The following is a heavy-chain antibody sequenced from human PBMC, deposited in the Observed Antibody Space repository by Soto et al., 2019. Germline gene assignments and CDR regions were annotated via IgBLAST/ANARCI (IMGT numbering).Heavy chain of an antibody. V-gene: IGHV1-18*01. CDR3: ARNSQYYDFWSGYYGWFDP. D-gene: IGHD3-3*01. CDR1: GYTFTSYG. Sequence: ASVKVSCKASGYTFTSYGISWVRQAPGQGLEWMGWISAYNGNTNYAQKLQGRVTMTTDTSTSTAYMELRSLRSDHTAVYYCARNSQYYDFWSGYYGWFDPWGQGTLVTVSS. CDR2: ISAYNGNT. J-gene: IGHJ5*02.